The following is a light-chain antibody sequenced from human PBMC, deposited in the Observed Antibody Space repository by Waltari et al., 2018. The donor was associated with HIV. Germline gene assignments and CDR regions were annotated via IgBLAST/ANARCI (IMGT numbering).Light chain of an antibody. Sequence: DIVLTKSPATLSLSPGESATLSCRASQSVSSYLAWYQQKPGQAPRLLIYEASNRATGIPARFSGSGSGTDFTLTISSLEPEDFAVYYCHQRSSWPRTFGQGTKLEIK. CDR3: HQRSSWPRT. V-gene: IGKV3-11*01. CDR2: EAS. CDR1: QSVSSY. J-gene: IGKJ2*01.